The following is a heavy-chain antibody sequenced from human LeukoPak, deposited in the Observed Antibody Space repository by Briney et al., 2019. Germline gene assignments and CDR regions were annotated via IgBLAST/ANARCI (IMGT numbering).Heavy chain of an antibody. J-gene: IGHJ4*02. Sequence: GGSLRLSCAASGFTFSSYAMSWVRQAPGKGLEWVSAISGSGGSTYYADSVKGRFTISRDNSKNSLYLQMNSLRAEDTAVYYCARNAMSYYYDSSGYLRYFDYWGQGTLVTVSS. CDR1: GFTFSSYA. CDR3: ARNAMSYYYDSSGYLRYFDY. CDR2: ISGSGGST. V-gene: IGHV3-23*01. D-gene: IGHD3-22*01.